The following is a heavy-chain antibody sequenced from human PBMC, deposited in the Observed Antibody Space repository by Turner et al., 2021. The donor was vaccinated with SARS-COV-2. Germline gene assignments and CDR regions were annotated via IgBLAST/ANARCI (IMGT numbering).Heavy chain of an antibody. J-gene: IGHJ4*02. D-gene: IGHD2-2*02. CDR3: ARSIVVVPAAISY. CDR1: GYTFTGYY. CDR2: INPNSGGT. Sequence: VQLVQSGAEVKKPGASVKVSCMASGYTFTGYYMHWVRQAPGQGLEWMGWINPNSGGTNYAQKFQGRVTMTRDMSISTAYMELSRLRSDDTAVYYCARSIVVVPAAISYWGQGTLVTVSS. V-gene: IGHV1-2*02.